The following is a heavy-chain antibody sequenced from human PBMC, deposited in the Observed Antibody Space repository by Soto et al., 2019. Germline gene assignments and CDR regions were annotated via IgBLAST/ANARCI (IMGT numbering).Heavy chain of an antibody. CDR1: GGTFSSYT. CDR2: IIPILGIA. V-gene: IGHV1-69*02. J-gene: IGHJ6*02. CDR3: ACAFHLWVIIDYYYCMDV. D-gene: IGHD3-3*01. Sequence: SVKVSCKASGGTFSSYTISWVRQAPGQGLEWMGRIIPILGIANYAQKFQGRVTITADKSTSTAYMELSSLRSEDTAVYYCACAFHLWVIIDYYYCMDVWGQGTTVTVSS.